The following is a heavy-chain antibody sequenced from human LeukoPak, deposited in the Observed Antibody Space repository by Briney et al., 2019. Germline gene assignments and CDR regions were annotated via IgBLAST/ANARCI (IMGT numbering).Heavy chain of an antibody. CDR1: GYTFTSYY. Sequence: ASVKVSCKASGYTFTSYYMHWVRQAPGQGLEWMGIINPSGGSTSYAQKFQGRVTMTRDTSTSTVYMELSSLRSEDTAVYYCARGPPHAIVVVPAAIDYWGQGTLVTVSS. CDR3: ARGPPHAIVVVPAAIDY. V-gene: IGHV1-46*01. D-gene: IGHD2-2*02. J-gene: IGHJ4*02. CDR2: INPSGGST.